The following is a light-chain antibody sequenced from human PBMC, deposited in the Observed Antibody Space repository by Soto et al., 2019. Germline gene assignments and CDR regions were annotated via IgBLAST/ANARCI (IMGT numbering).Light chain of an antibody. CDR1: RSNIGNNA. J-gene: IGLJ3*02. Sequence: QSVLTQTPSASGTPGQTVTISCSGSRSNIGNNAVSWYQQFPGTAPKLLIYNNNQRPSGVPDPFSGSKSGTSASLAISGLQSEDEADYYCATWDDSLNARGVFGGGTKLTVL. CDR3: ATWDDSLNARGV. V-gene: IGLV1-44*01. CDR2: NNN.